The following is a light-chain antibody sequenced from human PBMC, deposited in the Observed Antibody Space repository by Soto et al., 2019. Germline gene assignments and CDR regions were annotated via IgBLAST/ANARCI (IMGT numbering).Light chain of an antibody. CDR1: QSITNS. CDR2: AAS. CDR3: QQGHSMPFT. V-gene: IGKV1-39*01. J-gene: IGKJ3*01. Sequence: DIQMTQSPSSLSASVGDRVTITCRASQSITNSLNWYQHKPGKAPTLVVYAASSLQSGVPSRFSSSGSGTDFTLTISSLQPEDFATYFCQQGHSMPFTFGPGTKVDNK.